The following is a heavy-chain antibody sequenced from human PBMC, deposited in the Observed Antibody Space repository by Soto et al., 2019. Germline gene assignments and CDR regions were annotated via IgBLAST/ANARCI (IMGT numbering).Heavy chain of an antibody. CDR1: GGTFSSYA. J-gene: IGHJ5*02. Sequence: SVKVSCKASGGTFSSYAISWVRQTPGQGLEWMGGIIPIFGTANYAQKFQGRVTITADESTSTAYMELSSLRSEDTAVYYCARSVAAAAYNWFDPWGQGTLVTVSS. CDR2: IIPIFGTA. V-gene: IGHV1-69*13. CDR3: ARSVAAAAYNWFDP. D-gene: IGHD6-13*01.